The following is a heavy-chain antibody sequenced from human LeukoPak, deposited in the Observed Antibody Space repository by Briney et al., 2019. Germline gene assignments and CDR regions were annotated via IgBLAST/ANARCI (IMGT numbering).Heavy chain of an antibody. J-gene: IGHJ6*03. CDR3: ARRRRSTVTTDYYYYYYMDV. D-gene: IGHD4-17*01. CDR1: GGSFSGYY. V-gene: IGHV4-34*01. Sequence: SETLSLTCAVYGGSFSGYYWSWIRQPPGKGLEWIGEINHSGSTKHNPSLKSRVTISVDTSKNQFSLKLSSVTAADTAVYYCARRRRSTVTTDYYYYYYMDVWGKGTTVTISS. CDR2: INHSGST.